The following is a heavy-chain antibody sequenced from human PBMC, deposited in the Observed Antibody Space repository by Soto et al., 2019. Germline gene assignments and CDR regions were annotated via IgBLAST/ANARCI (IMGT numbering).Heavy chain of an antibody. J-gene: IGHJ3*02. D-gene: IGHD7-27*01. V-gene: IGHV4-59*08. Sequence: SETLSLTCTVSGGSISSYYWSWIRQPPGKGLEWIGYIYYSGSTNYNPSLKSRVTISVDTSKNQFSLKLSSVTAADTAVHYCARPLGHGPLGAFDIWGQGTMVTVSS. CDR3: ARPLGHGPLGAFDI. CDR1: GGSISSYY. CDR2: IYYSGST.